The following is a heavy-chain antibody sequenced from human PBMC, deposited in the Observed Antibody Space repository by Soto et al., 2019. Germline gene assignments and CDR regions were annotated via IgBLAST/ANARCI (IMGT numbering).Heavy chain of an antibody. CDR3: ARDYGGYAFSYYYGMDV. Sequence: LRLSCAASGFTFSSYAMHWVRQAPGKGLEWVAVISYDGSNKYYADSVKGRFTISRDNSKNTLYLQMNSLRAEDTAVYYCARDYGGYAFSYYYGMDVWGQGTTVTVSS. J-gene: IGHJ6*02. V-gene: IGHV3-30-3*01. CDR1: GFTFSSYA. CDR2: ISYDGSNK. D-gene: IGHD5-12*01.